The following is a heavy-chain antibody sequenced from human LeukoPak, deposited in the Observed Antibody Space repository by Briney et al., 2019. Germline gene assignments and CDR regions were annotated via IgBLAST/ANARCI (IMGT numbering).Heavy chain of an antibody. Sequence: VASVKVSCKASGYTFTGYYMHWLRQAPGQGLEWMGWINPNSGGTNYAQKFQGRVTMTRDTSISTAYMELSRLRSDDTAVYYCARDRYRSGWYSDYWRQGTLVTVSS. J-gene: IGHJ4*02. V-gene: IGHV1-2*02. CDR3: ARDRYRSGWYSDY. D-gene: IGHD6-19*01. CDR1: GYTFTGYY. CDR2: INPNSGGT.